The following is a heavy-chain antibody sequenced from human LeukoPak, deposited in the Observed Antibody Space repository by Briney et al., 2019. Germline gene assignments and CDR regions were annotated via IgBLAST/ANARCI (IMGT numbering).Heavy chain of an antibody. Sequence: EASAKVSCKASGYTFTNYYMHWVRQAPGQGLEWMGVINPSGDSTRYEQKFQDRVTMTRETSTRTVYMELSSLRSEDTAVYYCARGYSSSYRIDYWGQGTLVTVSS. CDR1: GYTFTNYY. V-gene: IGHV1-46*01. D-gene: IGHD6-19*01. J-gene: IGHJ4*02. CDR3: ARGYSSSYRIDY. CDR2: INPSGDST.